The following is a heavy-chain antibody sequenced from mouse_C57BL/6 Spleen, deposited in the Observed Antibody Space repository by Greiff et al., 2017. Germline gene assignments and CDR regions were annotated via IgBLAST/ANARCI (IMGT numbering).Heavy chain of an antibody. CDR3: AREEEDYYAMDY. CDR1: GFTFSDYY. J-gene: IGHJ4*01. CDR2: ISNGGGST. V-gene: IGHV5-12*01. Sequence: DVPLVESGGGLVQPGGSLKLSCAASGFTFSDYYMYLVRQTPEKRLEWVAYISNGGGSTYYPDTVQGRFTISRDNAKNALYLQMIRLKSEDTAIYCCAREEEDYYAMDYWGQGTSVTVSS.